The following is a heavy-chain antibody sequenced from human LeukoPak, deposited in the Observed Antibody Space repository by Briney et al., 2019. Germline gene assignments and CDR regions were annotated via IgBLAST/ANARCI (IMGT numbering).Heavy chain of an antibody. D-gene: IGHD4-17*01. J-gene: IGHJ3*02. CDR2: IYSGGST. Sequence: GGSLRLSCAASGFTVSSSYMNWVRQAPGKGLEWVSVIYSGGSTYYADSVKGRFTISGDNSKNTLYLQMNSLRAEDTAVYYCAKDFHGDYDGGAFDIWGQGTMVTVSS. CDR1: GFTVSSSY. CDR3: AKDFHGDYDGGAFDI. V-gene: IGHV3-53*01.